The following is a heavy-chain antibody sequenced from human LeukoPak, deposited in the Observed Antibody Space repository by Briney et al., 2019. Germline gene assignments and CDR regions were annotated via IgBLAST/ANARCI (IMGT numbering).Heavy chain of an antibody. CDR1: GGTFSSYA. CDR2: IIPIFGTA. V-gene: IGHV1-69*01. Sequence: ASVKVSCKASGGTFSSYAISWVRQAPGQGLEWMGGIIPIFGTANYAQKFQGRVTITADESTSTAYMELSSLRSEDTAVYYCACCPDGYTHHHFDYSGEGTLVTVSS. D-gene: IGHD5-24*01. CDR3: ACCPDGYTHHHFDY. J-gene: IGHJ4*02.